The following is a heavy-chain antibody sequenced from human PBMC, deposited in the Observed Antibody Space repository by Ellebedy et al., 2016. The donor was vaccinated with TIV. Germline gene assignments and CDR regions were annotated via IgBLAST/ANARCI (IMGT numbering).Heavy chain of an antibody. CDR1: GFTFSNYA. J-gene: IGHJ4*02. CDR3: AKSHWGGGDCYFDY. V-gene: IGHV3-23*01. Sequence: GGSLRLSCAASGFTFSNYAMSWVRQAPGKGLEWVSAISGSGGSTYYADSVKGRFTISRDSSKNTLYLQMNSLRAEDTAVYYCAKSHWGGGDCYFDYWGQGTLVTVSS. CDR2: ISGSGGST. D-gene: IGHD2-21*02.